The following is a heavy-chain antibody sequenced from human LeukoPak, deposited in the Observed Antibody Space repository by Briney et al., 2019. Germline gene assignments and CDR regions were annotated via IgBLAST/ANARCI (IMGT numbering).Heavy chain of an antibody. D-gene: IGHD4-11*01. CDR2: LGSTTTYI. CDR3: ARPDYSSNPYGMDV. J-gene: IGHJ6*02. CDR1: GFTFSTYT. V-gene: IGHV3-21*01. Sequence: GRSLTLSCAASGFTFSTYTLSCVRHAPGKWLKWVSSLGSTTTYIFYADSVQGRFTIFRDNVKNSLYLQMNSLRAEDTAVYYCARPDYSSNPYGMDVWGQGTTVTVSS.